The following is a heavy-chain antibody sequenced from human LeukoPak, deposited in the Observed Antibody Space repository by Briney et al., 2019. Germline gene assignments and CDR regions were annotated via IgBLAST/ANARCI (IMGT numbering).Heavy chain of an antibody. Sequence: SPSETLSLTCTVSGGSISSYYWSWIRQPPGKGLEWIGYIYYSGSTNYNPSLKSRVTISVDRSKNQFSLKLSSVTAADTAVYYCARYYDGFDPWGQGTLVTVSS. CDR3: ARYYDGFDP. J-gene: IGHJ5*02. CDR2: IYYSGST. V-gene: IGHV4-59*12. CDR1: GGSISSYY. D-gene: IGHD3-3*01.